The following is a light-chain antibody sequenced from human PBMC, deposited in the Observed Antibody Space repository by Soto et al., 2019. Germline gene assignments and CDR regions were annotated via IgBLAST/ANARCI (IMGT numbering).Light chain of an antibody. V-gene: IGLV1-51*01. CDR1: SSNIGGNS. J-gene: IGLJ1*01. CDR3: GSWDSSLSAHV. CDR2: DDY. Sequence: QSVMTQPPSVSAAPGQTVTISCSGSSSNIGGNSVSWYQQLPGTAPKLLIYDDYKRPSGIPDRFSGSKSGTSATLGITGFQTGDEADYYCGSWDSSLSAHVFGTGTKLTVL.